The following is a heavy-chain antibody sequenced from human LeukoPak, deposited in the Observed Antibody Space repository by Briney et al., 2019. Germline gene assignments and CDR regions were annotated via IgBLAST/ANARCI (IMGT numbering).Heavy chain of an antibody. V-gene: IGHV4-59*08. CDR1: GGSMSSYY. J-gene: IGHJ4*02. CDR2: IYYSGST. CDR3: ARGARAGCNLDPFDY. D-gene: IGHD5-24*01. Sequence: KTSETLSLTCTVSGGSMSSYYWSWIRQPPGKGLEWIGYIYYSGSTKYNPSLKSRVTISVDTSKNQFSLKLSSVTAADTAVYYCARGARAGCNLDPFDYWGQGTLATVSS.